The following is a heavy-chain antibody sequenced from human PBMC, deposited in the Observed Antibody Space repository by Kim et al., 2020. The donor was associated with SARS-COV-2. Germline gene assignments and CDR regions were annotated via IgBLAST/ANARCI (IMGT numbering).Heavy chain of an antibody. V-gene: IGHV5-10-1*01. CDR2: IDPSDSYT. D-gene: IGHD3-9*01. CDR3: ARHGNYDILTGYYKSDPYYFDF. J-gene: IGHJ4*02. Sequence: GESLKISCKGSGYSFTSYWISWVRQMPGKGLEWMGRIDPSDSYTNYSPSFQGHVTISADKSISTAYLQWSSLKASDTAMYYCARHGNYDILTGYYKSDPYYFDFWSQGTLVTVSS. CDR1: GYSFTSYW.